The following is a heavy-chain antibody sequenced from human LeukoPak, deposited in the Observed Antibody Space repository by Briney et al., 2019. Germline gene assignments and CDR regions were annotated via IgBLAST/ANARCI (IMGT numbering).Heavy chain of an antibody. CDR1: GFTFSSYA. J-gene: IGHJ4*02. Sequence: PGGSLRLSCAASGFTFSSYAMHWVRQAPGKGLEWVAVISYDGSNKYYADSVKGRFTISRDNSKNTLYLQMNSLRAEDTAVYYCARGRAARRLFSFGYWGQGTLVTVSS. CDR2: ISYDGSNK. CDR3: ARGRAARRLFSFGY. V-gene: IGHV3-30-3*01. D-gene: IGHD6-6*01.